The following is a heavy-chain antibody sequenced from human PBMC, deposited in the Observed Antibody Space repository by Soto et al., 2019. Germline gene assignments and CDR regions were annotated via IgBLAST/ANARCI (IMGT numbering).Heavy chain of an antibody. V-gene: IGHV4-30-2*01. J-gene: IGHJ4*02. CDR2: IYHSGST. CDR3: ARGLAYFDY. D-gene: IGHD6-6*01. Sequence: PSETLSLTCAVSGGYISSGGYSWSWIRQPPGKGLEWIGYIYHSGSTYYNPSLKSRVTISVDRSKNQFSLKLSSVTAADTAVYYCARGLAYFDYWGQGTLVTVS. CDR1: GGYISSGGYS.